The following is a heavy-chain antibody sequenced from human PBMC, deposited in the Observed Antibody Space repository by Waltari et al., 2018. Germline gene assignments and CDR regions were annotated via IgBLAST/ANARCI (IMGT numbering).Heavy chain of an antibody. CDR2: NNPNSGGT. V-gene: IGHV1-2*02. J-gene: IGHJ4*02. CDR1: GYTFTGYY. CDR3: ARAYDFWSGYYPGS. Sequence: QVQLVQSGAEVKKPGASVKVSCKASGYTFTGYYMHWVRQAPGQGLEWMGWNNPNSGGTNYAQKFQGRVTMTRDTSISTTYMELSRLRSDDTAVYYWARAYDFWSGYYPGSWGQGTLVTVSS. D-gene: IGHD3-3*01.